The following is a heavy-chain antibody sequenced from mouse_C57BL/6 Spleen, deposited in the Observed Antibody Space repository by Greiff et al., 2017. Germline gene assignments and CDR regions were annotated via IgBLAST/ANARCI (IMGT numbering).Heavy chain of an antibody. D-gene: IGHD1-1*02. V-gene: IGHV1-76*01. J-gene: IGHJ2*01. CDR2: IYPGSGNT. CDR3: AREGYYGYFDY. Sequence: QVQLKESGAELVRPGASVKLSCKASGYTFTDYYINWVKQRPGQGLEWIARIYPGSGNTYYNEKFKGKATLTAEKSSSTAYMQLSSLTSEDSAVYFCAREGYYGYFDYWGQGTTLTVSS. CDR1: GYTFTDYY.